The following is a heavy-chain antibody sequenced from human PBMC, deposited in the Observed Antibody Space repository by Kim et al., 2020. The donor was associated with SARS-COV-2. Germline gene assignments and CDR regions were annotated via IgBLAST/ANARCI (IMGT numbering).Heavy chain of an antibody. CDR2: INTNTGNP. V-gene: IGHV7-4-1*02. Sequence: SYAMNWVRQAPGQGLEWMGWINTNTGNPTYAQGFTGRVVFSLDTSVSTAYLQISSLKAEDTAVYYCERDRRTTIFGVVIGDYYGMDVWGQGTTVTVSS. CDR1: SYA. CDR3: ERDRRTTIFGVVIGDYYGMDV. J-gene: IGHJ6*02. D-gene: IGHD3-3*01.